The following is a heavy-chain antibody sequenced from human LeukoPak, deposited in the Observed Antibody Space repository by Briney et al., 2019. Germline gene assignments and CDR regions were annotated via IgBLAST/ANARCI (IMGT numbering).Heavy chain of an antibody. CDR2: ICYSGST. CDR1: GGSISSSSYY. J-gene: IGHJ4*02. V-gene: IGHV4-39*07. CDR3: VKDRGNHVTDY. Sequence: SETLSLTCTASGGSISSSSYYWGWIRQPPGKGLEWIGTICYSGSTYYNPSLRSRVTMSVDTSKNQFSLKLSSVTAADTAVYYCVKDRGNHVTDYWGQGTLVTVSS. D-gene: IGHD1-14*01.